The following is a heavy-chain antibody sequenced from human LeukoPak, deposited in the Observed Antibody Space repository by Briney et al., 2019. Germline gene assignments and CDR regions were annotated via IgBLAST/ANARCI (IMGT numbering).Heavy chain of an antibody. CDR1: GGSFSNYY. D-gene: IGHD1-7*01. J-gene: IGHJ6*03. Sequence: PSETLSLTCAVYGGSFSNYYWSWIRQPPGKGLEWIGEINESRRTNYNPSLMSRVTVSVDTSKKQFSLRLTSVTATDTAVYYCARRWNYGRNYYIDVWGKGATVSVSS. CDR2: INESRRT. V-gene: IGHV4-34*01. CDR3: ARRWNYGRNYYIDV.